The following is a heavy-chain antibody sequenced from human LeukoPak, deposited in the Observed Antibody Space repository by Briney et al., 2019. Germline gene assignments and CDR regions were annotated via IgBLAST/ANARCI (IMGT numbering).Heavy chain of an antibody. CDR1: GYTFTSYG. CDR3: ARREFLGYMDV. J-gene: IGHJ6*03. CDR2: ISAYNGNT. Sequence: ASVKVSCKASGYTFTSYGISWVRQAPGQGLEWMGWISAYNGNTNYAQKLQGRVTITTDTSTNTAYMELRSLRADDTAVYYCARREFLGYMDVWGKGTTVTVSS. D-gene: IGHD3-10*01. V-gene: IGHV1-18*01.